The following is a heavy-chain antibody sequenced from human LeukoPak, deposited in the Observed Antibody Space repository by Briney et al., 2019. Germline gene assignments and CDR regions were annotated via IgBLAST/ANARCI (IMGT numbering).Heavy chain of an antibody. V-gene: IGHV3-11*03. J-gene: IGHJ2*01. CDR1: GFTFSDYY. Sequence: GGSLRLSCAASGFTFSDYYMTWIRQAPGKGLEWLTYISTSSSDTRYADSVKGRFTISRDNSKNSLYLQMNSLRTEDTALYYCAKSMVSGSSHWYFDLWGRGTLVTVSS. CDR3: AKSMVSGSSHWYFDL. CDR2: ISTSSSDT. D-gene: IGHD3-10*01.